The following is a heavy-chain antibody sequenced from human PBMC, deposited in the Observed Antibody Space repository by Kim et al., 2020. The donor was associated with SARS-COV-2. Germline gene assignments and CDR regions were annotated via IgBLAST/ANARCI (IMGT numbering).Heavy chain of an antibody. CDR1: GGSISSSSYY. Sequence: SETLSLTCTVSGGSISSSSYYWGWIRQPPGKGLEWIGSIYYSGSTYYNPSLKSRVTISVDTSKNQFSLKLSSVTAADTAVYYCARHQLRGWGVLGYWGQGTLVTVSS. V-gene: IGHV4-39*01. D-gene: IGHD3-10*01. CDR3: ARHQLRGWGVLGY. CDR2: IYYSGST. J-gene: IGHJ4*02.